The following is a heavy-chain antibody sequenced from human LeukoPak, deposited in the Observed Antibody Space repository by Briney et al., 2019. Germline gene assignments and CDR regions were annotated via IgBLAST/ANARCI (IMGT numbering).Heavy chain of an antibody. D-gene: IGHD3-9*01. CDR3: ARGPVIGYFDWLFFDY. V-gene: IGHV4-30-4*01. CDR2: IYYSGST. J-gene: IGHJ4*02. Sequence: SETLSLTCTVSGGSISSGDYYWSWIRQPPGKGLEWIVYIYYSGSTYYNPSLKSRLTISVDTSKNQFSLKLSSVTAADTAVYYCARGPVIGYFDWLFFDYWGQGTLVTVSS. CDR1: GGSISSGDYY.